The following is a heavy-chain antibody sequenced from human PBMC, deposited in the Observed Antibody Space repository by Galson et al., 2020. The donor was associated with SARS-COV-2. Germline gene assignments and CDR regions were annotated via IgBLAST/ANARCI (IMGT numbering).Heavy chain of an antibody. V-gene: IGHV3-23*01. CDR1: GFIFNNYA. Sequence: GGSLRLSCAASGFIFNNYAMNWVRQAPGKGLEWVSSISGSGSKTYYADSVKGRFTISRDNPKNTLFVQMNSLRAEDTAVYYCAKDGGGWYTRCWYYFDFWGRGTLVTISS. D-gene: IGHD6-19*01. CDR2: ISGSGSKT. J-gene: IGHJ4*02. CDR3: AKDGGGWYTRCWYYFDF.